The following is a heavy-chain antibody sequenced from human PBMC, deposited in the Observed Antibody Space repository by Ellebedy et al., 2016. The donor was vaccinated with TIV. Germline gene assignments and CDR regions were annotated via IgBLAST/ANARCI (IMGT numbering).Heavy chain of an antibody. J-gene: IGHJ4*02. CDR3: ARAIGAAGSF. V-gene: IGHV3-7*04. D-gene: IGHD6-13*01. CDR1: GFTFSSYW. CDR2: IKQDGSEK. Sequence: GESLKISXAASGFTFSSYWMTWVRQAPGKGLEWVANIKQDGSEKYYVGSVKGRFTIPRDNAKNSLYLQMNSLRAEDTAVYYCARAIGAAGSFWGQGTLVTVSS.